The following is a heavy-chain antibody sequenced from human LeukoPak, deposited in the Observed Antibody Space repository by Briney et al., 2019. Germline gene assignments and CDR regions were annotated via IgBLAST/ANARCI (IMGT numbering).Heavy chain of an antibody. CDR2: IYPSGST. D-gene: IGHD6-19*01. CDR3: ARHVYSSGWYFGY. CDR1: GYSISSGYY. J-gene: IGHJ4*02. Sequence: SETLSLTCAVSGYSISSGYYWGWLRHPPAQGLEWIGSIYPSGSTYYNPSLKGRVSISVDTSKNQFSLKLSSVTAADTAVYYCARHVYSSGWYFGYWGQGTLVTVSS. V-gene: IGHV4-38-2*01.